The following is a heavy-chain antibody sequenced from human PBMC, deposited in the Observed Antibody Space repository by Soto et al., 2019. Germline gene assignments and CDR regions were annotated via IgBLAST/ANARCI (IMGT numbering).Heavy chain of an antibody. CDR3: AKGVDQFDY. V-gene: IGHV3-23*01. CDR1: GFSFRTYA. Sequence: GGSLRLSCAASGFSFRTYAMSWVRQAPGKRLEWVSGFSGGGATTYYADSVKGRFTISRDDSKNILFLQMNSLRAEDTAKYYCAKGVDQFDYWVQGTLVTVSS. CDR2: FSGGGATT. D-gene: IGHD3-3*01. J-gene: IGHJ4*02.